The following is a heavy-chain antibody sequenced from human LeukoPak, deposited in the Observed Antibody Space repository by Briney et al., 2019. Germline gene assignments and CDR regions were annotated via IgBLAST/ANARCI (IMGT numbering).Heavy chain of an antibody. J-gene: IGHJ4*02. V-gene: IGHV3-30*02. Sequence: GGSLRLSCAASGFTFSSYGMHWVRQAPGKGLEWVAFIRYDGSNKYYADSVKGRFTISGDNSKNTLYLQMNSLRAEDTAVYYCAKGAVPAAMVFDYWGQGTLVTVPS. CDR2: IRYDGSNK. CDR1: GFTFSSYG. CDR3: AKGAVPAAMVFDY. D-gene: IGHD2-2*01.